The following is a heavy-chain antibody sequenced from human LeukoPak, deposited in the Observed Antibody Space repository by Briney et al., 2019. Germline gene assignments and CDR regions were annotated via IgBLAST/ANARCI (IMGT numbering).Heavy chain of an antibody. V-gene: IGHV3-21*01. D-gene: IGHD1-26*01. CDR3: AREGDSGSWGGYMDV. Sequence: GGSLRLSCAASGFTFSSYSMNWVRQAPGKGLEWVSSISSSSSYIYYADSVKGRFTISRDNAKNSLYLQMNSLRAEDTAVYYCAREGDSGSWGGYMDVWGKGTTVTVSS. CDR2: ISSSSSYI. CDR1: GFTFSSYS. J-gene: IGHJ6*03.